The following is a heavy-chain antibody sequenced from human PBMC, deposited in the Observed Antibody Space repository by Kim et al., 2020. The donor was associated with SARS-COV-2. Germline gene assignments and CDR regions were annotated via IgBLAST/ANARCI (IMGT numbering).Heavy chain of an antibody. Sequence: SETLSLTCTVSSDSMTAYYWSWIRQFPGKGLEWIGYIFHSGNTNYSPSLKSRVIISWDTSRNQFSLALTSVTEADTAVYYCARSEGRASWHHFDYWGHG. J-gene: IGHJ5*01. CDR2: IFHSGNT. CDR1: SDSMTAYY. V-gene: IGHV4-59*01. CDR3: ARSEGRASWHHFDY.